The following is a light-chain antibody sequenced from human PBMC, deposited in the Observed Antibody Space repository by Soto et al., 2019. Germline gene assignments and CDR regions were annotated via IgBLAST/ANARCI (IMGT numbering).Light chain of an antibody. CDR2: ATS. J-gene: IGKJ1*01. V-gene: IGKV3-20*01. CDR3: QQYDRSPCT. CDR1: QSVNSNF. Sequence: EIVLTQSPGTLSLSPGERATLSCRASQSVNSNFLAWFQQKPGQAPRLLIYATSSRATDIPDRFSGSGSGTDFTLTISRLEPEDFAVYYCQQYDRSPCTFGQGTKVEIK.